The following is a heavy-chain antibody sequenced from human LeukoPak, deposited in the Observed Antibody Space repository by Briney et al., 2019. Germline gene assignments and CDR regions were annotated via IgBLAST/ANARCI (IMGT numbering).Heavy chain of an antibody. CDR3: AREGGDIVGATRGGFDY. Sequence: KTSETLSLTCTVSGYSISSGYYWGWIRQPPGKGLEWIGSIYHSGSTYYNPSLKSRVTISVDTSKNQFSLKLSSVTAADTAVYYCAREGGDIVGATRGGFDYWGQGTLVTVSS. J-gene: IGHJ4*02. CDR1: GYSISSGYY. V-gene: IGHV4-38-2*02. CDR2: IYHSGST. D-gene: IGHD1-26*01.